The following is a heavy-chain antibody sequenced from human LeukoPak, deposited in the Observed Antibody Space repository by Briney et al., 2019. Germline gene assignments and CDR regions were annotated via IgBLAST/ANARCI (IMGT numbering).Heavy chain of an antibody. CDR2: VGSAGDT. V-gene: IGHV3-13*01. Sequence: PGGSLRLSCAASGFTFANYDMHWVRQASGRGLEWVSTVGSAGDTYYLDSVKGRFTISRENAKNSFYLQMNSLRGGDTAVYYCARELRDGSGFDSWGQGTLVTVSS. CDR1: GFTFANYD. D-gene: IGHD1-1*01. J-gene: IGHJ4*02. CDR3: ARELRDGSGFDS.